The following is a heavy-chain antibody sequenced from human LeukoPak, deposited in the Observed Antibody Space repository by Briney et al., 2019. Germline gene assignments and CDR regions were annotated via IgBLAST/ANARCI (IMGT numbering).Heavy chain of an antibody. CDR2: IWYDGSNK. D-gene: IGHD2-21*01. Sequence: GGSLRLSCAASGFTFSSYGMHWVRQAPGKGLEWVAVIWYDGSNKYYADSVKGRFTISRDNSKNTLYLQMNSLRAEDTAVYYCARDFARGGYYFDYWGQGTLVTVSS. V-gene: IGHV3-33*08. CDR3: ARDFARGGYYFDY. CDR1: GFTFSSYG. J-gene: IGHJ4*02.